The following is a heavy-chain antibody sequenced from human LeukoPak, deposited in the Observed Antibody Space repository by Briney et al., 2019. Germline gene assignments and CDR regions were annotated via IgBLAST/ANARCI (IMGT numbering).Heavy chain of an antibody. D-gene: IGHD2-2*01. V-gene: IGHV3-48*01. CDR1: GFTFNYFS. CDR3: AKDPAPYCSSTSCYSFDP. Sequence: GGSLRLSCAASGFTFNYFSVNWVRQAPGKGLEWVSYVSSSSNTIYYADSVKGRFTISRDNSKNTLYLQMNSLRAEDTAVYYCAKDPAPYCSSTSCYSFDPWGQGTLVTVSS. J-gene: IGHJ5*02. CDR2: VSSSSNTI.